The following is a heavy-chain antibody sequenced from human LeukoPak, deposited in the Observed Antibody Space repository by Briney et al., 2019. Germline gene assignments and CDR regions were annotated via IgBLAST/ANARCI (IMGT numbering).Heavy chain of an antibody. Sequence: GGSLRLSCAASGFPSSSYAMSWVRQAPGKGLEWVSAISGSGGSTYYADSVKGRFTISRDNSKNTLYLQMNSLRAEDTAVYYCAKVQGFDWRRYYYGMDVWAKGATVTSSS. V-gene: IGHV3-23*01. CDR1: GFPSSSYA. CDR2: ISGSGGST. J-gene: IGHJ6*04. CDR3: AKVQGFDWRRYYYGMDV. D-gene: IGHD3-9*01.